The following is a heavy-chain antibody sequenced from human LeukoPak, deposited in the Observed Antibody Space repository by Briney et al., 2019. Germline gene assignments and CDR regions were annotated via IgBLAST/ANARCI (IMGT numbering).Heavy chain of an antibody. V-gene: IGHV3-23*01. D-gene: IGHD6-13*01. J-gene: IGHJ4*02. Sequence: GSLRLSCAASGFTFSSYAMSWVRQAPGKGLEWVSAISGSGGSTYYADSVKGRFTISRDNAKNSLYLQMNSLRGEDTAVYYCASLAAAGPDYWGQGTLVTVSS. CDR3: ASLAAAGPDY. CDR1: GFTFSSYA. CDR2: ISGSGGST.